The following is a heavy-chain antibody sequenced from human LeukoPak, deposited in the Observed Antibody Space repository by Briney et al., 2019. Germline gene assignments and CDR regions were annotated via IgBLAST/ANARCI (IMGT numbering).Heavy chain of an antibody. CDR2: INHSGST. D-gene: IGHD2-2*01. CDR1: GGSFSGYY. J-gene: IGHJ6*02. V-gene: IGHV4-34*01. CDR3: ARGRRLLGYCSSTSCSPYYYGMDV. Sequence: SETLSLTCAVYGGSFSGYYWSWIRQPPGKGLEWMGEINHSGSTNYNPSPKSRVTISVAPSKNQFSLKLSCVTAADTAVYYCARGRRLLGYCSSTSCSPYYYGMDVWGQGTTVTVSS.